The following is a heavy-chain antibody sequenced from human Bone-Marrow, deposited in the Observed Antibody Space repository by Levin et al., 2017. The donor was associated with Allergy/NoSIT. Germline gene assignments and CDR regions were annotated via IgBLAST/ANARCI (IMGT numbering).Heavy chain of an antibody. CDR2: MNPNSGNT. CDR3: ARGRDITEIDAFDI. J-gene: IGHJ3*02. Sequence: ASVKVSCKASGYTFTSYDINWVRQATGQGLEWMGWMNPNSGNTGYAQKFQGRVTMTRNTSISTAYMELSSLRSEDTAVYYCARGRDITEIDAFDIWGQGTMVTVSS. D-gene: IGHD1-20*01. V-gene: IGHV1-8*01. CDR1: GYTFTSYD.